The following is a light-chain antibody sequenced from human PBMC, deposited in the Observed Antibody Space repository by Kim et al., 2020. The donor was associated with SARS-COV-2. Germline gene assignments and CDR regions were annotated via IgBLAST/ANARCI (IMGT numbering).Light chain of an antibody. CDR3: NSYTVSNTLV. V-gene: IGLV2-14*01. J-gene: IGLJ3*02. CDR2: DVS. CDR1: STDVGAYNY. Sequence: QSALTQPASVSGSPGQSITISCTGTSTDVGAYNYVSWYQQDPGKAPKLMIYDVSKRPSGISNRFSGSKSGNTASLTISGLQAEDEGDYYCNSYTVSNTLVFGGGTQLTVL.